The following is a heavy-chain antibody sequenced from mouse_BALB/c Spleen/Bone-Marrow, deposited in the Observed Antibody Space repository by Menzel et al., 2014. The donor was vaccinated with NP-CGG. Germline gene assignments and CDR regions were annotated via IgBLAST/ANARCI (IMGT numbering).Heavy chain of an antibody. CDR1: DYTFTSYR. Sequence: EVQLQQSGTVLARPGASVKMSCKASDYTFTSYRMHWLKQRPGQGLEWIGATYPGNSDTSYNQKFKGKAELTAVTSTSTAYMDLSSLTNEDSAVYYCTLAYFGQGDWFFDAWGAGTTVTVSS. J-gene: IGHJ1*01. D-gene: IGHD2-10*01. V-gene: IGHV1-5*01. CDR3: TLAYFGQGDWFFDA. CDR2: TYPGNSDT.